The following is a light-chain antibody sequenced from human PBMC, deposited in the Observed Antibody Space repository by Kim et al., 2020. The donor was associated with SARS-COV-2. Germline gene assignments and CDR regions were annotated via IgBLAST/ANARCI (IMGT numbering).Light chain of an antibody. V-gene: IGKV3-20*01. CDR3: QQYGSSPRA. J-gene: IGKJ2*01. CDR1: QSVSSSY. CDR2: GAS. Sequence: LSPGERATLSCRASQSVSSSYLAWYQQKPGQAPRLLIYGASSRATGIPDRFSGSGSGTDFTLTISRLEPEDFAVYYCQQYGSSPRAFGQGTKLEI.